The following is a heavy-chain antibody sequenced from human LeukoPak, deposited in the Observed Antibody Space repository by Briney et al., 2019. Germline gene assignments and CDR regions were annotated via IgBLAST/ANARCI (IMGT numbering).Heavy chain of an antibody. Sequence: ASVKVSCKASGYTFSSYVMHWVRQAPGQSLEWMGWINAGNGNTEYAQKFQGRVTITRDTSASTAYMELNSLRSEDTAVYYCARDPISGGAHTARPYDYWGQGTLVTVSS. CDR1: GYTFSSYV. CDR2: INAGNGNT. D-gene: IGHD3-16*01. J-gene: IGHJ4*02. V-gene: IGHV1-3*01. CDR3: ARDPISGGAHTARPYDY.